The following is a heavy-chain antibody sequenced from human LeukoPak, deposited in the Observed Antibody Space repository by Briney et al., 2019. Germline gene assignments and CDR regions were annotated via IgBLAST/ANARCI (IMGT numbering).Heavy chain of an antibody. CDR1: GFTFSSYS. D-gene: IGHD1-26*01. Sequence: PGGSLRLSCAASGFTFSSYSMNWVRQAPGRGLEWVSYISSSSSTIYYADSVKGRFTISRDNAKNSLYLQMNSLRAEDTAVYYCARDLPGIAGPYYYYGMDVWGQGTTVTVSS. CDR2: ISSSSSTI. J-gene: IGHJ6*02. CDR3: ARDLPGIAGPYYYYGMDV. V-gene: IGHV3-48*01.